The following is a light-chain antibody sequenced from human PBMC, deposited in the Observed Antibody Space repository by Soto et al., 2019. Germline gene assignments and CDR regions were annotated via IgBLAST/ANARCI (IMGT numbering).Light chain of an antibody. CDR3: QQRADWPIT. CDR2: DAS. V-gene: IGKV3-11*01. CDR1: QSVSSY. J-gene: IGKJ5*01. Sequence: EIVFTQSPATLSLSPGERATLSCRASQSVSSYLAWYQQKTGQAPSLLIYDASNRATGIPARFSGSGSGTDFTLTISSLEPEDVAVYYCQQRADWPITFGQGTRLEL.